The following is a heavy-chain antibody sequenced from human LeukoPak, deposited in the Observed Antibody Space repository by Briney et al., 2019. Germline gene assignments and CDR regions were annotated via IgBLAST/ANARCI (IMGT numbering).Heavy chain of an antibody. V-gene: IGHV4-34*01. J-gene: IGHJ6*04. CDR2: INHSGST. CDR3: ARGYTPSGDYYYGMDV. CDR1: GGSFSGYY. D-gene: IGHD3-16*01. Sequence: SETLSLTCAVYGGSFSGYYWSWIRQPPGKGLEWIGEINHSGSTNYSPSLKSRVTISVDTSKNQFSLKLSSVTAADTAVYYCARGYTPSGDYYYGMDVWGKGTTVTVSS.